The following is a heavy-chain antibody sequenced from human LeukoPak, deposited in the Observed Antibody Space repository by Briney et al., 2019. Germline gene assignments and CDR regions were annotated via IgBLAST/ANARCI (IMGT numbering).Heavy chain of an antibody. D-gene: IGHD4/OR15-4a*01. CDR2: IIPIFGTA. CDR3: ASMVALKTFDY. CDR1: GGTFSSYA. V-gene: IGHV1-69*13. J-gene: IGHJ4*02. Sequence: SVKVSCKASGGTFSSYAISWVRQAPGQGLEWMGGIIPIFGTANYAQKFQGRVTITADESTSTAYMELSSLRSEDTTVYYCASMVALKTFDYWGQGTLVTVSS.